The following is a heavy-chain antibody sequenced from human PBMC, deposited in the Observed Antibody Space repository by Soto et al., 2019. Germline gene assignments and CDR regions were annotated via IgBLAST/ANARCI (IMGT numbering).Heavy chain of an antibody. CDR3: ARESPGSGWSYSFDY. CDR1: GFPFSDYY. Sequence: QVQLVESGGGLVKPGGSLRLSCAASGFPFSDYYMNWIRQAPGKGLEWVSYITRSGSTIYYADSVKGRFTIPRDNAKNSLYLQMNSLRAEDTAVYYCARESPGSGWSYSFDYWGQGTLVTVSS. CDR2: ITRSGSTI. J-gene: IGHJ4*02. D-gene: IGHD6-19*01. V-gene: IGHV3-11*01.